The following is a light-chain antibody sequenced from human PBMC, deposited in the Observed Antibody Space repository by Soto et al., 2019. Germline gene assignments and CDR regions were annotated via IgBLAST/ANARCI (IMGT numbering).Light chain of an antibody. CDR1: SSDVGNYKY. CDR3: FSYTSSGTYV. Sequence: ALTQPASVSGSPGQSITISCTGTSSDVGNYKYVSWYQQRPGKAPKLMIYEVSNRPSGVSNRFSGSKSGNTASLTISGLQAEDETDYYCFSYTSSGTYVFGTGTKVTVL. CDR2: EVS. J-gene: IGLJ1*01. V-gene: IGLV2-14*01.